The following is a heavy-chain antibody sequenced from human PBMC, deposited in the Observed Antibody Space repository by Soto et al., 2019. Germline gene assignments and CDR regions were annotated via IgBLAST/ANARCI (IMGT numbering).Heavy chain of an antibody. J-gene: IGHJ6*02. CDR1: GGSFSGYY. D-gene: IGHD6-13*01. CDR2: INHSGST. Sequence: PSETLSLTCAVYGGSFSGYYWSWIRQPPGKGLEWIGEINHSGSTNYNPSLKSRVTISVDTSKNQFSLKLGSVTAADTAVYYCARDELVLNYYYYYGMDVWGQGTTVTVSS. CDR3: ARDELVLNYYYYYGMDV. V-gene: IGHV4-34*01.